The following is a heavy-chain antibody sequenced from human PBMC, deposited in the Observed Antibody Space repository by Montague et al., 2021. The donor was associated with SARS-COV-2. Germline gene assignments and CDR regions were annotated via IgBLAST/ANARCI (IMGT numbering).Heavy chain of an antibody. CDR2: ISSDGSGT. D-gene: IGHD1-26*01. CDR1: GFTVSRYA. V-gene: IGHV3-74*01. Sequence: SLRLSCAASGFTVSRYAMHWVRQAPGKGLVWVSRISSDGSGTTYADSVKGRFTISRDNAKNTLYLQMNSLRAEDTAVYYCARDTDSGSYWDAFDIWGQGAMVTVSS. J-gene: IGHJ3*02. CDR3: ARDTDSGSYWDAFDI.